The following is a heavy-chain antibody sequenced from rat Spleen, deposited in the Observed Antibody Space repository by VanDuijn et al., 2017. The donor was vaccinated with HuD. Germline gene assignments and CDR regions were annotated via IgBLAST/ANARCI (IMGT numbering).Heavy chain of an antibody. J-gene: IGHJ2*01. CDR3: AKGGFDY. V-gene: IGHV2-1*01. CDR1: GFSLTSNS. Sequence: QVQLKESGPGLVQPSQTLSLTCTVSGFSLTSNSVHWVRQSPGKGLEWMGVIWTGGNTANKSLLKSRLSISRDTSKSQVFLKMNSLQTEDTAMYFCAKGGFDYWGQGVMVTVSS. CDR2: IWTGGNT.